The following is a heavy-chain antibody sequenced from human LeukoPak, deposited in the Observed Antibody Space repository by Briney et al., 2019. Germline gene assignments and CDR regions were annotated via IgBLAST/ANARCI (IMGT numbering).Heavy chain of an antibody. J-gene: IGHJ4*02. CDR2: IRYDGSNK. CDR1: GFTLRIYG. D-gene: IGHD1-1*01. V-gene: IGHV3-33*06. Sequence: PGRCLRLSCAAYGFTLRIYGMQWVRPPPSKGREWVAVIRYDGSNKYYADYVKGRFTISRDNSKNTLYLQMNSLRAEDTAVYYGAKDRALQLPDEWSQGTLATV. CDR3: AKDRALQLPDE.